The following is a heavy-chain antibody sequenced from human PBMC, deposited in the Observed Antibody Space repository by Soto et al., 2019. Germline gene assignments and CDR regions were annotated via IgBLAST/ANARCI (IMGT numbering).Heavy chain of an antibody. Sequence: QVQLVESGGGVVQPGRSLRLSCAASGFTFSSYAMHWVRQAPGKGLEWVAVISYDGSNKYYADYVKGRFTISRDNSKNTLYLQMNSLRAEDTAVYYCARAFYYPLDYWGQGTLVTVSS. CDR3: ARAFYYPLDY. CDR2: ISYDGSNK. V-gene: IGHV3-30-3*01. J-gene: IGHJ4*02. D-gene: IGHD1-26*01. CDR1: GFTFSSYA.